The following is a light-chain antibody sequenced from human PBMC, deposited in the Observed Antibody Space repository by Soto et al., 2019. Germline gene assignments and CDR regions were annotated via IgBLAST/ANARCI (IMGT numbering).Light chain of an antibody. CDR3: QQYGRT. J-gene: IGKJ2*01. CDR2: GAS. CDR1: QSVNSNY. Sequence: DIVLTQSPGTLSLSPGERATLSCRASQSVNSNYLAWYQQKPGQAPRLLIFGASTRATGISDRFRGSGSGKDFTLTINRLEPDDFAVYYCQQYGRTFGQGTKLEIK. V-gene: IGKV3-20*01.